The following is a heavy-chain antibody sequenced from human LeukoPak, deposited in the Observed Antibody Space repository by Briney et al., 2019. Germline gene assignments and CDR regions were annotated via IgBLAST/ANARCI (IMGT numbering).Heavy chain of an antibody. CDR2: ISAYNGNT. V-gene: IGHV1-18*01. J-gene: IGHJ5*02. CDR3: ARDLSYSGGRGFDP. D-gene: IGHD3-10*01. CDR1: GYTFTSYG. Sequence: ASVKVSCKASGYTFTSYGISWVRQAPGQGLEWMGWISAYNGNTYYAQKLQGRVTMTRDTSINTAYMEVTRLRSDDTAVYYCARDLSYSGGRGFDPWGQGTLVTVSS.